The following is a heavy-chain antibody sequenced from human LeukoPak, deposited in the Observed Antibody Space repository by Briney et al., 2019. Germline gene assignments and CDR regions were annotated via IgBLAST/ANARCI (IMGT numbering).Heavy chain of an antibody. CDR2: INHSGST. D-gene: IGHD1-1*01. CDR1: GVSFSGYY. CDR3: ATVQLELSFDP. J-gene: IGHJ5*02. Sequence: SETLSLTCAVSGVSFSGYYWSWIRQPPGKGLEWIGEINHSGSTNYNPSLKSRVTKSVDTSNNQFSLKLSSVTAADTAVYYCATVQLELSFDPWGQGTLVTVSS. V-gene: IGHV4-34*01.